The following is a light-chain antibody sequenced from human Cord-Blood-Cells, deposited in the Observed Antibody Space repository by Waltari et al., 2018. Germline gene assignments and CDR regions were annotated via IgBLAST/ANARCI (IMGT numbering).Light chain of an antibody. CDR1: QSVSSSY. J-gene: IGKJ1*01. CDR3: QQYGSSPQGT. CDR2: GAS. V-gene: IGKV3-20*01. Sequence: EIVLTQSPGTLSLSPGERATLSCRASQSVSSSYLAWYQQKPGQAPRLRIYGASSRATCIPDRFSGSGSGTDFTLTISRLEPEDFAVYYCQQYGSSPQGTFGQGTKVEIK.